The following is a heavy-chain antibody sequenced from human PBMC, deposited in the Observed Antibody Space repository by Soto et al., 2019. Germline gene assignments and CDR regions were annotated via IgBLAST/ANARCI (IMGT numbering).Heavy chain of an antibody. CDR1: GFSLSTSGVG. Sequence: QITLKESGPTLVKPTQTLTLTCTFSGFSLSTSGVGVGWIRQPPGKALEWLAVIYWDDTKHYSPSLKSRLTTTKDPSKNQGVLTMATMDPVDTATYSCAHKGYGDYTIDYWGQGPLVTVSS. CDR2: IYWDDTK. CDR3: AHKGYGDYTIDY. J-gene: IGHJ4*02. D-gene: IGHD4-17*01. V-gene: IGHV2-5*02.